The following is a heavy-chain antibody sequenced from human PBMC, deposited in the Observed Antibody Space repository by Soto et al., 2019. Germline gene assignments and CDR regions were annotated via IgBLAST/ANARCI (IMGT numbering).Heavy chain of an antibody. Sequence: GSTNYNPSLKSRVTISVGTSRNQFSLKLSSVTAADTAVYYCARGRGSGSYPFDYWGQGTLVTVSS. V-gene: IGHV4-59*09. CDR3: ARGRGSGSYPFDY. J-gene: IGHJ4*02. D-gene: IGHD3-10*01. CDR2: GST.